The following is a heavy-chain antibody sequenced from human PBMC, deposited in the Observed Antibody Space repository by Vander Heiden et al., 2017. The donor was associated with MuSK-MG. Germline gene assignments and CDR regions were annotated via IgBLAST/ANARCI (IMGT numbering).Heavy chain of an antibody. CDR1: GLTFSSYA. V-gene: IGHV3-23*01. J-gene: IGHJ4*02. CDR2: IRGGVGAT. CDR3: AKGRKTSIVAADDY. D-gene: IGHD6-13*01. Sequence: EVQLLESGGGLIQPGGSLRLSCAASGLTFSSYAMSRVRQAPGKGLEWVSAIRGGVGATYYADSVKGRFTISRDNSKNTLFLQMNSLRVEDTALYYCAKGRKTSIVAADDYWGQGTLVTVSS.